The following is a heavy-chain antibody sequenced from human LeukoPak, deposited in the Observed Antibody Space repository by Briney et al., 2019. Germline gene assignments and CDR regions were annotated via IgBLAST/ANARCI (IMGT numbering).Heavy chain of an antibody. CDR1: GLTFNSYE. CDR3: ASTVGPNYFDS. CDR2: INSDGSST. Sequence: GGSLRLSCAASGLTFNSYEMHWVRQAPGKGLVWVSRINSDGSSTTYADSVRGRFTISRDNAKNTLYLQMNSLRAEDTAVYYCASTVGPNYFDSWGQGTLVTVSS. J-gene: IGHJ4*02. V-gene: IGHV3-74*01.